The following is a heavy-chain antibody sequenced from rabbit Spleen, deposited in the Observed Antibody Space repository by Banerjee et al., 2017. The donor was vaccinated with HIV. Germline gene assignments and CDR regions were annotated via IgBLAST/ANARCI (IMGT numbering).Heavy chain of an antibody. CDR1: GFDLSSYYY. V-gene: IGHV1S40*01. D-gene: IGHD2-1*01. Sequence: QSLEESGGDLVKPGASLTLTCTASGFDLSSYYYMCWVRQAPGKGLEWIACIYISGGSTYYASWAKGRFTISETSSTTVTLQMTSLTAADTATYFCARGSAAMTMVITGFYLGLWGPGTLVTVS. CDR3: ARGSAAMTMVITGFYLGL. J-gene: IGHJ4*01. CDR2: IYISGGST.